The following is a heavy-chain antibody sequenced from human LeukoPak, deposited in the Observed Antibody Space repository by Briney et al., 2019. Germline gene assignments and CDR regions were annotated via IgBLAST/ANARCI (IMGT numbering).Heavy chain of an antibody. D-gene: IGHD3-3*01. V-gene: IGHV4-39*01. CDR1: GGSLRRTGYC. J-gene: IGHJ5*02. CDR2: IYHNGST. CDR3: ARHVGHDFWSGYRSVDP. Sequence: SETLSLTCTVSGGSLRRTGYCWGWIRQPPGKGLEWIGSIYHNGSTCNNPSLKSRVILSVDTSKNQFSLKLSSVTAADTAVYYCARHVGHDFWSGYRSVDPWGQGTLVTVSS.